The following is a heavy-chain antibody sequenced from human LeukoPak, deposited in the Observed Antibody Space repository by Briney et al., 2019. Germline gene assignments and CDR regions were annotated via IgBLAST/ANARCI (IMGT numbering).Heavy chain of an antibody. V-gene: IGHV3-66*02. Sequence: PGGSLRLSCAASGFTVSSNYMSWVRQAPGKGLEWVSVIYSGGSTYYADSVKGRFTISRDNSKNTLYLQMNSLRAEDTAVYYCARDGRHYYDSSGYYTGDAFDIWGQGTMVTVSS. CDR2: IYSGGST. CDR1: GFTVSSNY. D-gene: IGHD3-22*01. J-gene: IGHJ3*02. CDR3: ARDGRHYYDSSGYYTGDAFDI.